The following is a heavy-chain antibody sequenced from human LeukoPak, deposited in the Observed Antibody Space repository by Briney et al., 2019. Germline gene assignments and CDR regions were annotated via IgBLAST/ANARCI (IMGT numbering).Heavy chain of an antibody. J-gene: IGHJ2*01. CDR2: IYYSGST. Sequence: SQTLSLTCTVSGGSISSGDYYWSWIRQPPGKGLEWIGYIYYSGSTYYNPSLKSRVTMSVDTSKNQFSLKLNSVTAADTAVYYCARAGNGILTGYLQNRYFDLWGRGTLVTVSS. V-gene: IGHV4-30-4*01. D-gene: IGHD3-9*01. CDR1: GGSISSGDYY. CDR3: ARAGNGILTGYLQNRYFDL.